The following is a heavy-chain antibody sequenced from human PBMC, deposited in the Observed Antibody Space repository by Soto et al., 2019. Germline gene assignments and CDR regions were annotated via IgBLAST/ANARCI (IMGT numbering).Heavy chain of an antibody. D-gene: IGHD4-17*01. J-gene: IGHJ6*02. CDR3: ARARGLRRSMDA. Sequence: QMQLQESGPGLVKPSETLSLTCTVSGDSITNYYWSWIRQPPGKGLEWIGYIYSRGSTDSNPSLKSRITISVDTSKNQFSLRLSSVTAADTAVYYCARARGLRRSMDAWGQGTTDTVSS. CDR2: IYSRGST. CDR1: GDSITNYY. V-gene: IGHV4-59*01.